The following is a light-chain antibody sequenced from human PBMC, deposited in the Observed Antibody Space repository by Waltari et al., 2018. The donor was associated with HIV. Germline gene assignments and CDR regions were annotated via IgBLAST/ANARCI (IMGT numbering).Light chain of an antibody. CDR3: QQYNNWPRT. Sequence: EIVLTQSPVSLSLSPGERATLSCRASQRVSSNLAWFQQKPGQAHSLLLYGASTRATGIPARFSGSGSGTEFTLTIDSLQPDDFTLYYCQQYNNWPRTFGQGTKVEI. CDR2: GAS. J-gene: IGKJ1*01. V-gene: IGKV3-15*01. CDR1: QRVSSN.